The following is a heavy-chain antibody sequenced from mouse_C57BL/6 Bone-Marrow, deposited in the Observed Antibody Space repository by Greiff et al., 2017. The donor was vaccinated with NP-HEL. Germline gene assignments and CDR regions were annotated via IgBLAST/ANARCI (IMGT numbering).Heavy chain of an antibody. D-gene: IGHD2-3*01. CDR2: IYPGNSDT. CDR3: TRSGGWLLRRDPFAY. J-gene: IGHJ3*01. V-gene: IGHV1-5*01. Sequence: EVKLVESGTVLARPGASVKMSCKTSGYTFTSYWMHWVKQRPGQGLEWIGAIYPGNSDTSYNQKFKGKAKLTAVTSASTAYMALSSLTNEDSEVYYCTRSGGWLLRRDPFAYWGQGTLVTVSA. CDR1: GYTFTSYW.